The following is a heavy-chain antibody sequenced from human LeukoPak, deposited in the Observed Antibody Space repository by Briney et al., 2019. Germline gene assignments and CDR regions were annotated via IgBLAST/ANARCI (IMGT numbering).Heavy chain of an antibody. D-gene: IGHD3-16*02. Sequence: SETLSLTCAVYGGSFSGYYWSWIRQPPGKGLEWIGEINHSGSTNYNPPLKSRVTISVDTSKNQFSLKLSSVTAADTAVYYCARLVWGSYRESFDYWGQGTLVTVSS. J-gene: IGHJ4*02. CDR3: ARLVWGSYRESFDY. V-gene: IGHV4-34*01. CDR2: INHSGST. CDR1: GGSFSGYY.